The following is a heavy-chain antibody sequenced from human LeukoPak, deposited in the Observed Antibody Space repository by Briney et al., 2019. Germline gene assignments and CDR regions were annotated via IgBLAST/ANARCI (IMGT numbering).Heavy chain of an antibody. Sequence: GASVKVSCKVSGYTLTELSMHWVRQAPGQGLEWMGRINPNSGGSNYAQKFQDRVTMTRDTSISTAYMALNSLRSDDTAVYYCARGSGYGDSPGLHWGQGALVTVSS. D-gene: IGHD4-17*01. CDR1: GYTLTELS. J-gene: IGHJ4*02. CDR2: INPNSGGS. V-gene: IGHV1-2*06. CDR3: ARGSGYGDSPGLH.